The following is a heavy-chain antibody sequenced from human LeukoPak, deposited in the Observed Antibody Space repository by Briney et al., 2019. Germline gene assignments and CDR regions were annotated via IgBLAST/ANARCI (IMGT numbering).Heavy chain of an antibody. D-gene: IGHD6-19*01. CDR1: GFTFYDYA. CDR2: INSSSSTI. CDR3: AREGIAVAGIDY. Sequence: GGSLRLSCEASGFTFYDYAMHWVRQAPGKGLEWVSYINSSSSTIYYADSVKGRFTISRDNAKNSLYLQMNSLRAEDTAVYYCAREGIAVAGIDYWGQGTLVTVSS. V-gene: IGHV3-48*04. J-gene: IGHJ4*02.